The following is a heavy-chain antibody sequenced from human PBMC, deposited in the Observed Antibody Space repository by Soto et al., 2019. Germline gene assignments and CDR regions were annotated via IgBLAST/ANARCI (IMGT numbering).Heavy chain of an antibody. J-gene: IGHJ6*02. CDR2: IYYSGST. D-gene: IGHD2-2*01. Sequence: SDTLSLTCTVSGASINIGGFYWSWTRQHPGKDPESIGYIYYSGSTYYNPSLKSRVTISVDTSKNQFSLKLSSVTAADTAVYYCARDRLSRLPKTFGGYYYGMDVWGQGTTVTVSS. CDR3: ARDRLSRLPKTFGGYYYGMDV. V-gene: IGHV4-31*03. CDR1: GASINIGGFY.